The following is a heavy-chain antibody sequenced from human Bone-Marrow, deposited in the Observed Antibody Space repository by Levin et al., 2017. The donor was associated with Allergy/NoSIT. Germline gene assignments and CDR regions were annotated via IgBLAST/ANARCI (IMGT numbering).Heavy chain of an antibody. CDR1: GFPFSSYS. D-gene: IGHD3-16*01. Sequence: PGGSLRLSCAASGFPFSSYSMNWVRQAAGKGLEWVSYISSSSGTIDYTDSVKGRFTISRDNAKNSVYLQMNSLRDEDTAVYYCTRDLTLGGDSWGQGTLVTVSS. J-gene: IGHJ5*01. V-gene: IGHV3-48*02. CDR2: ISSSSGTI. CDR3: TRDLTLGGDS.